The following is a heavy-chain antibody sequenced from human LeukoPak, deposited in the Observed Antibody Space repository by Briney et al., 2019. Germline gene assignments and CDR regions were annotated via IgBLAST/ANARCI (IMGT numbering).Heavy chain of an antibody. V-gene: IGHV4-34*01. D-gene: IGHD1-7*01. J-gene: IGHJ4*02. CDR1: GGSFSGYY. CDR3: ARVLELVDY. Sequence: PSETLSLTCAVYGGSFSGYYWSWIRQPPGKGLEWIGEINHSGSTNYNPSLKSRVTISVDTSKNQSSLKLSSVTAADTAVYYCARVLELVDYWGQGTLVTVSS. CDR2: INHSGST.